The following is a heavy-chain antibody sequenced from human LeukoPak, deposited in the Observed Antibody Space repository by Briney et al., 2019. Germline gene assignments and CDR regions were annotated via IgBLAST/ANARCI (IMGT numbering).Heavy chain of an antibody. J-gene: IGHJ4*02. Sequence: SQTLSLTCAVSGGPISSSGYSWSWIRQPPGKGLEWIGYTYHSGSTYYNPSLKSRVAISLDRSKNQFSLRLSSVTAADTAVYYCAASGDSVRAGDYWGQGTLVTVSS. CDR2: TYHSGST. D-gene: IGHD4-17*01. V-gene: IGHV4-30-2*01. CDR1: GGPISSSGYS. CDR3: AASGDSVRAGDY.